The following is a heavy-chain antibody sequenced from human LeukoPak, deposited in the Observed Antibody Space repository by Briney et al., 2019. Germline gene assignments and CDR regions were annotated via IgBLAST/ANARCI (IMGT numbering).Heavy chain of an antibody. CDR3: ARDHSYYYDSSGYYFDY. D-gene: IGHD3-22*01. CDR1: GFTFSDYY. Sequence: GGSLRLSCAASGFTFSDYYMSWIRQAPGKGLEWVSYISSSGSTIYYAASVKGRFTISRDNAKNSLYLQMNSLRAEDTAVYYCARDHSYYYDSSGYYFDYWGQGTLVTVSS. V-gene: IGHV3-11*01. J-gene: IGHJ4*02. CDR2: ISSSGSTI.